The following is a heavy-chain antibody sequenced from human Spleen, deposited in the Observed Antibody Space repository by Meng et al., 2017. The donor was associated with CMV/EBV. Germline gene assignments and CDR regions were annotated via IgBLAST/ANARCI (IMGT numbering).Heavy chain of an antibody. CDR2: ISGSGGST. D-gene: IGHD3-16*01. CDR1: GFTSSSYA. Sequence: GESLKISCEASGFTSSSYAMNWVRQAPGKGLEWVSVISGSGGSTYYADSVKGRFTISRDNSKNTLYLQMNSLRAEDTAVYFCAKRTENSAYYFDSWGQGTLVTVSS. CDR3: AKRTENSAYYFDS. V-gene: IGHV3-23*01. J-gene: IGHJ4*02.